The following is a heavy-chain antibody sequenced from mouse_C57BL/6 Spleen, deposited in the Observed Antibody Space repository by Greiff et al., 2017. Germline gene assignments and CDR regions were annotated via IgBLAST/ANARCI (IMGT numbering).Heavy chain of an antibody. CDR1: GYTFTGYW. CDR3: ARSVITTVEGYFDV. CDR2: LLPGSGTT. J-gene: IGHJ1*03. V-gene: IGHV1-9*01. D-gene: IGHD1-1*01. Sequence: VQLQQSGAELMKPGASVKLSCKATGYTFTGYWIEWVKQRPGHGLEWIGELLPGSGTTNYNQKFKGKATFTADTSSNTAYMQLSSLTTEDSAIYYCARSVITTVEGYFDVWGTGTTVTVSS.